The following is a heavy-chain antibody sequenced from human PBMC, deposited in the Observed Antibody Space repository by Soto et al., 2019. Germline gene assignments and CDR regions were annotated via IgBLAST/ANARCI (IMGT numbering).Heavy chain of an antibody. J-gene: IGHJ4*02. CDR2: IKSKTDGGTT. V-gene: IGHV3-15*01. CDR3: TTEFPIQLWAQRADFDY. Sequence: PGGSLRLSCAASGFTFSNAWMSWVRQAPGKGLEWVGRIKSKTDGGTTDYAAPVKGRFTISRDDSKNTLYLQMNSLKTEDTAVYYCTTEFPIQLWAQRADFDYWGQGTLVTVSS. CDR1: GFTFSNAW. D-gene: IGHD5-18*01.